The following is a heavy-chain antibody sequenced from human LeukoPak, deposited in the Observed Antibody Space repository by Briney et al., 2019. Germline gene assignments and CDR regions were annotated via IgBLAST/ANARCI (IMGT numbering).Heavy chain of an antibody. J-gene: IGHJ4*02. CDR2: IYYSGST. CDR3: ARLDSSGWYYFDY. D-gene: IGHD6-19*01. Sequence: SETLSLTCTVSGGSISSYYWNWIRQPPGKGLEWIGYIYYSGSTNYNPSLKSRVTISVDTSKNQFSLKLSSVTAADTAVYYCARLDSSGWYYFDYWGQGTLVTVSS. V-gene: IGHV4-59*08. CDR1: GGSISSYY.